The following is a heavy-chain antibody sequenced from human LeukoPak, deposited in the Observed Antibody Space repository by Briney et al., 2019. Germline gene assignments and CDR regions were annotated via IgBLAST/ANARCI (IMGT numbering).Heavy chain of an antibody. Sequence: GASVKVSCKASGYTFTSYYMHWVRQAPGQGLEWMGIINPSGGSTSYAQKFQGRVTMTRDTSTSTVYMELSSLRSEDTAVYYCARDLRSTAAAGPFDYWGQGTLVTVSS. D-gene: IGHD6-13*01. CDR2: INPSGGST. CDR3: ARDLRSTAAAGPFDY. J-gene: IGHJ4*02. V-gene: IGHV1-46*01. CDR1: GYTFTSYY.